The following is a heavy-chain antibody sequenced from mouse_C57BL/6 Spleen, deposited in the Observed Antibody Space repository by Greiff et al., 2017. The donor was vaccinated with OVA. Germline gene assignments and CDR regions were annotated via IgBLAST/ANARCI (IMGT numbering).Heavy chain of an antibody. CDR3: ERQGNLYDFDY. J-gene: IGHJ2*01. CDR2: INPNNGGT. V-gene: IGHV1-26*01. CDR1: GYTFTDYY. Sequence: EVQLQQSGPELVKPGASVKISCKASGYTFTDYYMNWVKQSHGKSLEWIGDINPNNGGTSYNQKFKGKATLTVDKSSSTAYMALRSLTSEDSAVYYCERQGNLYDFDYWGKGTTLTVSS. D-gene: IGHD2-1*01.